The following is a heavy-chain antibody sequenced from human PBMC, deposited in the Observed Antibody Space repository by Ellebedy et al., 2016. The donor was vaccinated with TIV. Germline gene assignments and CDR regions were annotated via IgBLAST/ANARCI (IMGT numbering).Heavy chain of an antibody. D-gene: IGHD3-10*01. J-gene: IGHJ5*02. CDR2: INPNSGGT. Sequence: AASVKVSCKASGYTFTGYYMHWVRQAPGQGLEWMGWINPNSGGTNYAQKFQGRVTMTRDTSISTAYMELSRLRSDDTAVYYCARDPPYYGSGSRNNWFDPWGQGTLVTVSS. CDR3: ARDPPYYGSGSRNNWFDP. V-gene: IGHV1-2*02. CDR1: GYTFTGYY.